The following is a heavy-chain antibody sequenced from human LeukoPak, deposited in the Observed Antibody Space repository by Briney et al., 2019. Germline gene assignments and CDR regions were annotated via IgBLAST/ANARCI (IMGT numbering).Heavy chain of an antibody. Sequence: SETLSLTCAVYGGSFSGYYWSWIRQPPGKGLEWIGEINHSGSTNYNPSLKSRVTISVDTSKNQFSLKLSSVTAADTAVYYCARSQYYDFWSGYYLNSKGGINWFDPWGQGTLVTVSS. CDR1: GGSFSGYY. V-gene: IGHV4-34*01. D-gene: IGHD3-3*01. CDR2: INHSGST. CDR3: ARSQYYDFWSGYYLNSKGGINWFDP. J-gene: IGHJ5*02.